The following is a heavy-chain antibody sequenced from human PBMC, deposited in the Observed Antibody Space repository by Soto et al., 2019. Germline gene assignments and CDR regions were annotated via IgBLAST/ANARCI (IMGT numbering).Heavy chain of an antibody. Sequence: GGSLRLSCAASGFTVSINYMSWVRQAPRKGLEWVSVIYSGDRTYYADSVKGRFAISRDDSKNTLYLQMNSLGAEDTAVYYCARPGDASSSYNYWGQGTLVTVSS. V-gene: IGHV3-66*04. CDR3: ARPGDASSSYNY. D-gene: IGHD6-6*01. CDR1: GFTVSINY. CDR2: IYSGDRT. J-gene: IGHJ4*02.